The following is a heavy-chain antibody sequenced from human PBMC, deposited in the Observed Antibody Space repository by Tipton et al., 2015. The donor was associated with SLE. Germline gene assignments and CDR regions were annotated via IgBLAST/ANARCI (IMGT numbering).Heavy chain of an antibody. J-gene: IGHJ4*02. Sequence: SLRLSCAASGFTFDDYAMHWVRRAPGKGLEWVSGISWNSGSIGYADSVKGRFTISRDNAKNSLYLQMNSLRAEDTALYYCAKGRLSSSTSITDYWGQGTLGTVSS. CDR2: ISWNSGSI. CDR3: AKGRLSSSTSITDY. CDR1: GFTFDDYA. V-gene: IGHV3-9*01. D-gene: IGHD2-2*01.